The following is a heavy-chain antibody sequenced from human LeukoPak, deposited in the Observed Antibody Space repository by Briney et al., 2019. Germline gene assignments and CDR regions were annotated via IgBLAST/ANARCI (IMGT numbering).Heavy chain of an antibody. CDR3: ARGPVDCSGGSCYSGGLDY. D-gene: IGHD2-15*01. CDR2: IYSGGGT. Sequence: GGSLRLSCAASGFTFSSNYMSWVRQAPGKGLEWVSVIYSGGGTYYADSVKGRFTISRDNSKNTLYLQMNSLRADDTAVYYCARGPVDCSGGSCYSGGLDYWGQGTLVTVSS. J-gene: IGHJ4*02. CDR1: GFTFSSNY. V-gene: IGHV3-53*01.